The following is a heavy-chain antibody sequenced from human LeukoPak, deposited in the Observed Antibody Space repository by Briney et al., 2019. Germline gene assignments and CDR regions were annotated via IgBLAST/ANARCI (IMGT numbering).Heavy chain of an antibody. Sequence: PGGSLRLSCAASGFTFNKYRMNWVRQAPGKGLEWVANIKQDGSEKFYVDSVKGRFTISRDGAKNSLFLQMDSVTAEDTVVYYCARVFADYFGSGTAYYYYYYYMDVWGKGTTVTVSS. CDR3: ARVFADYFGSGTAYYYYYYYMDV. CDR2: IKQDGSEK. V-gene: IGHV3-7*01. D-gene: IGHD3-10*01. CDR1: GFTFNKYR. J-gene: IGHJ6*03.